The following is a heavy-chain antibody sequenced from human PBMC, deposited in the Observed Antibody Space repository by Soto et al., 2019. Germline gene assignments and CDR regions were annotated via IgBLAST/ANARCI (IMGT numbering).Heavy chain of an antibody. J-gene: IGHJ4*02. CDR1: RYTFSGYY. D-gene: IGHD7-27*01. V-gene: IGHV1-2*04. Sequence: SVWFSFKAFRYTFSGYYMHWVRHAPVQGVDWMGCINPHSAGQNSAQKFQGWVTMTRDTSISTAYMELSRVRSDDTAVYYCERGPPEGNWGGYFDYPGQGTLVTVS. CDR3: ERGPPEGNWGGYFDY. CDR2: INPHSAGQ.